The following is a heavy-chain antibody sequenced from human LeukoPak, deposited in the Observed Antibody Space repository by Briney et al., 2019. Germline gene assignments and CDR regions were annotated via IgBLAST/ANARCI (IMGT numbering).Heavy chain of an antibody. CDR2: IPNDGSKT. D-gene: IGHD5-18*01. V-gene: IGHV3-30-3*02. CDR3: ANERGYNYGYSFDY. J-gene: IGHJ4*02. Sequence: GRSLRLSCAASGFIFSSYAMHWVRQAPGKGLEWVAAIPNDGSKTYYADSVKGRFTISRDNSKNALYLQMNSLRAEDTAVYYCANERGYNYGYSFDYWGQGTLVTVSS. CDR1: GFIFSSYA.